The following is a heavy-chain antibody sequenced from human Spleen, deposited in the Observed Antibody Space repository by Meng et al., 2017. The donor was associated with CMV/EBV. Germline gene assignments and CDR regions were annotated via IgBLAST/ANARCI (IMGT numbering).Heavy chain of an antibody. CDR1: GYTFTSYG. V-gene: IGHV1-18*01. CDR2: ISADDGNT. CDR3: ARDSAKIVIVAAATPDAFDI. J-gene: IGHJ3*02. Sequence: ALVKVSCKASGYTFTSYGISWVRQAPGQGLEWVGWISADDGNTNYAQKLQGRVTMTTDTSTNTAYMELRSLRSDDTAVYYCARDSAKIVIVAAATPDAFDIWGLGTTVTVSS. D-gene: IGHD2-2*01.